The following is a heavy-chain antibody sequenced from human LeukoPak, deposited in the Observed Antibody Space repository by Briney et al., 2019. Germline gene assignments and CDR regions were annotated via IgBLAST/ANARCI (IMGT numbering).Heavy chain of an antibody. CDR3: ARVIYGSGSYYNPTYYYYGTDV. Sequence: ASVKVSCKASGYTFTGYYMHWVRQAPGQGLEWMGWINPNSGGTNYAQKFQGRVTMTRDTSISTAYMELSRLRSDDTAVYYCARVIYGSGSYYNPTYYYYGTDVWGQGTTVTVSS. D-gene: IGHD3-10*01. V-gene: IGHV1-2*02. CDR2: INPNSGGT. J-gene: IGHJ6*02. CDR1: GYTFTGYY.